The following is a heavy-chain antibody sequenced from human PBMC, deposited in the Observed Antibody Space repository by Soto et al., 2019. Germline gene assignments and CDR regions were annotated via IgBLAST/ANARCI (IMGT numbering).Heavy chain of an antibody. J-gene: IGHJ1*01. CDR2: ISGGGSTT. D-gene: IGHD6-13*01. CDR1: GFTFSSYA. Sequence: GGSLRFSCEASGFTFSSYAISRVRQAPGKGLEWVSGISGGGSTTYYADSVKGRFTISRDNSKNTLYLQVNSLRAEDTAVYYCARDQAAGGTISRYFQDWGQGTLVTVSS. CDR3: ARDQAAGGTISRYFQD. V-gene: IGHV3-23*01.